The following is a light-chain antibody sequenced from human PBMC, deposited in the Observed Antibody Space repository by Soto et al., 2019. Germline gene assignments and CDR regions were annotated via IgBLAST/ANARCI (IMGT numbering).Light chain of an antibody. CDR1: SSNIGAGYD. CDR2: GNV. V-gene: IGLV1-40*01. CDR3: QSFDSRLRVV. Sequence: QSVLTQPPSVSGAPGRRVTISCTGSSSNIGAGYDVHWYQHLPGTAPKLLFYGNVNRPSGVPARFSASKSGTSASLDITGLQAEDEADYYCQSFDSRLRVVFGGGTKLTVL. J-gene: IGLJ2*01.